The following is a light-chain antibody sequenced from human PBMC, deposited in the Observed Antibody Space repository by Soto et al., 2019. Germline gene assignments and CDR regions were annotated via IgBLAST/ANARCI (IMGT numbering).Light chain of an antibody. Sequence: QSPSSLSASVGDRVTITCRASQSISSYLNWYQQKPGKAPKLLIYAASSLQSGVPSRFSGSGSGTDFTLTISSLQPEDFATYYCQQSYSTPATFGGGTKVDIK. CDR2: AAS. J-gene: IGKJ4*01. V-gene: IGKV1-39*01. CDR1: QSISSY. CDR3: QQSYSTPAT.